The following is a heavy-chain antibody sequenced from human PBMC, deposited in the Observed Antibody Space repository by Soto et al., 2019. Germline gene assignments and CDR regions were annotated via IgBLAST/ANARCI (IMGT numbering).Heavy chain of an antibody. J-gene: IGHJ4*02. V-gene: IGHV3-7*01. CDR3: ARDIGFDYVN. CDR1: VFNVMSYW. D-gene: IGHD3-16*01. CDR2: IKEDGSEI. Sequence: LRLSFAVSVFNVMSYWMSWVRQAPGKGLEWVASIKEDGSEIYYLQSVRGRFSISRDSAGNALHLTMNYLSAEDTGVYFCARDIGFDYVNWGQGTLVTVSS.